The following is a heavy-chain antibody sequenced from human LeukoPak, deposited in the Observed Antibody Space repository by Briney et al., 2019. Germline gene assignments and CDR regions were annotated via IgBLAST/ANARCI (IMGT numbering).Heavy chain of an antibody. D-gene: IGHD3-22*01. CDR3: ARHGYYDSSGYEFDP. J-gene: IGHJ5*02. V-gene: IGHV5-51*01. CDR2: IYPGDSDL. CDR1: GYTFTTYW. Sequence: GESLKISCKGSGYTFTTYWIGWVRQMPGKGLEWMGIIYPGDSDLRYSPSFQGQVTISVDKSINTAYLQWSSLEASDTAMYYCARHGYYDSSGYEFDPWGQGTLVTVSS.